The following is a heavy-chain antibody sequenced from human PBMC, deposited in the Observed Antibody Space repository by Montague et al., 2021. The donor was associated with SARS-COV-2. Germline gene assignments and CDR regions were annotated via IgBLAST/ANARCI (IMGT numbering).Heavy chain of an antibody. Sequence: SETLSLTCAVYGGSFSGYYWNWIHQPPGKGLEWIGEINHSGSTNYNPSLKSRVTMLVDTSKNQFSLKLSSVTAADTAVYYCARGARQGYGFRLGSFDSWGQGTLVTVSS. V-gene: IGHV4-34*01. D-gene: IGHD3-10*01. CDR2: INHSGST. J-gene: IGHJ4*02. CDR3: ARGARQGYGFRLGSFDS. CDR1: GGSFSGYY.